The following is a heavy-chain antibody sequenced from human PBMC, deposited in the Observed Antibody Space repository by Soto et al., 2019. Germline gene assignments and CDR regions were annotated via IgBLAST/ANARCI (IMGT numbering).Heavy chain of an antibody. D-gene: IGHD1-26*01. CDR3: ARVGPSLGPLGY. CDR2: ISSSSSYI. Sequence: GGSLRLSCAASGFTFSSYSMNWVRQAPGKGLEWVSSISSSSSYIYYADSVKGRFTISRDNAKNSLYLQMNSLRAEDTAVYYCARVGPSLGPLGYWGQGTLVTVSS. CDR1: GFTFSSYS. V-gene: IGHV3-21*01. J-gene: IGHJ4*02.